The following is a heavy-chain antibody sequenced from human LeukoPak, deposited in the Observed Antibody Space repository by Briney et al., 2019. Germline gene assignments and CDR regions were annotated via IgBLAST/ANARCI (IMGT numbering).Heavy chain of an antibody. D-gene: IGHD3-22*01. CDR3: ASTTYYYDSSGYLLDY. V-gene: IGHV1-69*05. CDR1: GGTFSSYA. CDR2: IIPIFGTA. Sequence: SVKVSCKASGGTFSSYAISWVRQAPGQGLEWMGGIIPIFGTANYAQKFQGRVTITTDESTSTAYMELSSLGSEDTAVYYCASTTYYYDSSGYLLDYWAREPWSPSPQ. J-gene: IGHJ4*02.